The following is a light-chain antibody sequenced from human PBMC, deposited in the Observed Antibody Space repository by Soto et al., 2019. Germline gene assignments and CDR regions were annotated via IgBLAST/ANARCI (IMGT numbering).Light chain of an antibody. CDR3: SSYVGAVV. Sequence: QSVLTQPASVSGSPGQSITISCTGSYNLVSWYQQHPGKAPKLMIYEGSNRPSGVSNRFSGSKSGNTASLTISGLQAEDEADYYCSSYVGAVVLGGGTKLTVL. CDR1: SYNL. CDR2: EGS. V-gene: IGLV2-23*01. J-gene: IGLJ2*01.